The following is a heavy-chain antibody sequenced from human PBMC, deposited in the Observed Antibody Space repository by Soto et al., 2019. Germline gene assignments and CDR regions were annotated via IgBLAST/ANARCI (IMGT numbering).Heavy chain of an antibody. D-gene: IGHD2-15*01. CDR3: ARTEGYCSGGSCAAYYYYGMDV. J-gene: IGHJ6*02. CDR2: IWYDGSNK. Sequence: QVQLVESGGGVVQPGRSLRLSCAASGFTFSSYGMHWVRQAPGKGLEWVAVIWYDGSNKYYADSVKGRFTISRDNSKNXXYXQXXSLRAEDTAVYYCARTEGYCSGGSCAAYYYYGMDVWGQGTTVTVSS. CDR1: GFTFSSYG. V-gene: IGHV3-33*01.